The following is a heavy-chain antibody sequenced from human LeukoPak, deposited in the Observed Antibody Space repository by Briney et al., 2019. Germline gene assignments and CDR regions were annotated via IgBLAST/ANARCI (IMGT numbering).Heavy chain of an antibody. V-gene: IGHV3-30*18. CDR2: ISCDGSNK. Sequence: PGRSLRLSCAASGFTFSSYGMHWVRQAPGKGLEWVAVISCDGSNKYYADSVKGRFTISRDNSKNTLYLQMNSLRAEDTAVYYCAKELSFDIWGQGTMVTVSS. CDR1: GFTFSSYG. J-gene: IGHJ3*02. CDR3: AKELSFDI.